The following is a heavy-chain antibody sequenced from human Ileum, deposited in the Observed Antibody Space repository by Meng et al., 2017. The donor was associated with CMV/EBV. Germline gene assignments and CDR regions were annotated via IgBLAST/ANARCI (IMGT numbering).Heavy chain of an antibody. J-gene: IGHJ5*02. CDR3: ARHGADHCASTSCPNRFDP. CDR2: ISGSGGNT. CDR1: FSSFA. D-gene: IGHD2-2*01. Sequence: FSSFAMSWIRQAPGKGLEWVSPISGSGGNTHYADSVKGRVTISRDNSGNSLYLQIYSLRDEDTAVYFCARHGADHCASTSCPNRFDPWGQGTLVTVSS. V-gene: IGHV3-23*01.